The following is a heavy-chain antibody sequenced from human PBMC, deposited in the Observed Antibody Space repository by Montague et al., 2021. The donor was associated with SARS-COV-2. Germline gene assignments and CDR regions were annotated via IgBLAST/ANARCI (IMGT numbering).Heavy chain of an antibody. Sequence: SLRLSCAASGFTFSSYAMHWVRQAPGKGLEWVAVISYDGSNKYYADSVKGQFTISRDNSKNTLYLQMNSLRAEDTAVYYCARGTGISSGWFDYWGQGTLVTVSS. J-gene: IGHJ4*02. CDR2: ISYDGSNK. V-gene: IGHV3-30-3*01. D-gene: IGHD6-19*01. CDR1: GFTFSSYA. CDR3: ARGTGISSGWFDY.